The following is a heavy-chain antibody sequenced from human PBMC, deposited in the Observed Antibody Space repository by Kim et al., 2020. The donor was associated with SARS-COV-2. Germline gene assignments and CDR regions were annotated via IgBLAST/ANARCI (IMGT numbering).Heavy chain of an antibody. D-gene: IGHD5-12*01. CDR2: IYSGGSST. J-gene: IGHJ6*02. CDR3: AKRGGWLRYYYYGMDV. V-gene: IGHV3-23*03. Sequence: GGSLRLSCAASGFTFSSYAMSWVRQAPGKGLEWVSVIYSGGSSTYYADSVKGRFTISRDNSKNTLYLQMNSLRAEDTAVYYCAKRGGWLRYYYYGMDVWGQGTTVTVSS. CDR1: GFTFSSYA.